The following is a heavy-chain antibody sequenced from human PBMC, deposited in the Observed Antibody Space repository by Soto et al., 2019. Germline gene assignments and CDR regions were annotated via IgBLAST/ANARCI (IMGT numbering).Heavy chain of an antibody. V-gene: IGHV3-33*01. D-gene: IGHD5-18*01. CDR3: ARDDGIPVLNF. CDR2: IWHDGSKI. J-gene: IGHJ4*02. CDR1: GFLFSSHG. Sequence: QVQLVESGGGVVQPGRPLRLSCATSGFLFSSHGYHWVRQAPGKGLEWVGAIWHDGSKIYYADSVKGRFTISRDDSKNPLYLQINSLRAADTAVYLCARDDGIPVLNFWGQGTLVTVSS.